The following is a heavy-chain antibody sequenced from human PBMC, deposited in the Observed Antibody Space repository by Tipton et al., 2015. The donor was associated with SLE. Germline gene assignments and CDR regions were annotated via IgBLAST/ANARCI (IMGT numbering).Heavy chain of an antibody. V-gene: IGHV3-15*05. CDR1: GFAFNTAW. CDR2: IKSMSDGGTA. CDR3: TTDRYSLHGGLDY. D-gene: IGHD4-11*01. Sequence: QLVQSGGGLVQPGGSLRLSCAASGFAFNTAWMTWVRQAPGKGLEWVGRIKSMSDGGTADFAATVKGRIIMSRNDADNTMYLDLYSLTAEDTAVYYCTTDRYSLHGGLDYWGQGALVTVSS. J-gene: IGHJ4*02.